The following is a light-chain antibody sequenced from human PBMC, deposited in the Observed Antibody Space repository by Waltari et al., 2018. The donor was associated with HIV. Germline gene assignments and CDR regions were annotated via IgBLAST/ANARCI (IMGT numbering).Light chain of an antibody. J-gene: IGLJ2*01. CDR1: SNDVGSYNL. V-gene: IGLV2-23*02. CDR2: EVT. CDR3: CSYAGSSTLL. Sequence: QSALTQPASVSGSPGQSITISCTGTSNDVGSYNLVSWYQHHPGKAPKRLIVEVTKPHSGVSNRCSASKSGNKASLTISGLQAEDEADYYCCSYAGSSTLLFGGGTKLSVL.